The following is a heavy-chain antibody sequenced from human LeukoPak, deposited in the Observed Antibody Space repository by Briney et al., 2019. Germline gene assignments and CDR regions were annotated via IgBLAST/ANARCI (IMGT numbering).Heavy chain of an antibody. Sequence: GASVKVSCKASGYTFTGYYMHWVRQAPGQGLEWMGWINPNSGGTNYAQKFQGRVTMTRDTSISTAYMELSRLRSDDTAVYYCARDPGGVLTPRYYFDYWGQGILVTVSS. CDR1: GYTFTGYY. D-gene: IGHD3-9*01. J-gene: IGHJ4*02. CDR2: INPNSGGT. V-gene: IGHV1-2*02. CDR3: ARDPGGVLTPRYYFDY.